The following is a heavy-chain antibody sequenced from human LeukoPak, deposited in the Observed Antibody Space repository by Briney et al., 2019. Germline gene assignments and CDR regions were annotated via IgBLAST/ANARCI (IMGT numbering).Heavy chain of an antibody. J-gene: IGHJ6*02. D-gene: IGHD2/OR15-2a*01. CDR2: IHADGGRT. V-gene: IGHV3-43*02. CDR1: GFAFADYA. CDR3: STWAFYHGLDV. Sequence: GGSLRLSSAASGFAFADYAMHWVRQIPGKGLECVAHIHADGGRTFYADSVKGRFTVSRDNGKNSLFLQMDSLTSDDTALYYCSTWAFYHGLDVWGQGATVIVSS.